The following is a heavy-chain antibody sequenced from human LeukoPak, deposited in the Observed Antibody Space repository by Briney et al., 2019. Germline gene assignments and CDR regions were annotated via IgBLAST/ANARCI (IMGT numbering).Heavy chain of an antibody. V-gene: IGHV3-73*01. J-gene: IGHJ4*02. D-gene: IGHD6-19*01. CDR3: TRLIAVADDFDY. CDR2: IRSKDNSYAT. Sequence: GGSLRLSCAASGVTFSGSARHWVRQASGKGQEWVGRIRSKDNSYATAYAASVKSRFTNSRDDSKNTAYLQMNSLKTEDTAVYYCTRLIAVADDFDYWGQGTLVTVSS. CDR1: GVTFSGSA.